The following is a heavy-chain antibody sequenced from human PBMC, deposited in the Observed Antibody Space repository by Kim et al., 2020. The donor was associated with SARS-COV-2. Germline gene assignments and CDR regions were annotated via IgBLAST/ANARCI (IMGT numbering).Heavy chain of an antibody. CDR3: ARGYCSGGSCYPLAYCGGDCYFYFDY. CDR2: IYYSGST. CDR1: GGSISSYY. V-gene: IGHV4-59*01. D-gene: IGHD2-15*01. J-gene: IGHJ4*02. Sequence: SETLSLTCTVSGGSISSYYWSWIRQPPGKGLEWIGYIYYSGSTNYNPSLKSRVTISVDTSKNQFSLKLSSVTAADTAVYYCARGYCSGGSCYPLAYCGGDCYFYFDYWGQGTLVTVSS.